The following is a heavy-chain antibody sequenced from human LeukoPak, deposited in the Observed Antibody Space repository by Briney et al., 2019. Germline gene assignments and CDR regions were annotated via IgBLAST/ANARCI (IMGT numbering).Heavy chain of an antibody. V-gene: IGHV4-39*01. Sequence: PSETLSLTCTVSGGSISSSSYYWGLIRQPPGKWLEWIGSIYYSGSTYYNPSLKSRVTISVDTSKNQFSLKLSSVTAADTAVYYCTRDFGRRRNDYWGQGTLVTVSS. CDR1: GGSISSSSYY. CDR2: IYYSGST. J-gene: IGHJ4*02. CDR3: TRDFGRRRNDY. D-gene: IGHD4-17*01.